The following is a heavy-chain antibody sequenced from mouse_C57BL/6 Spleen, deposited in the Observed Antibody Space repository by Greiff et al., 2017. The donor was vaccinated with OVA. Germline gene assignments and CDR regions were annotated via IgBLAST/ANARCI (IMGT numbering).Heavy chain of an antibody. D-gene: IGHD2-4*01. V-gene: IGHV1-39*01. CDR1: GYSFTDYN. Sequence: EVKLQESGPELVKPGASVKISCKASGYSFTDYNMNWVKQSNGKSLEWIGVINPNYGTTSYNQKFKGKATLTVDQSSSTAYMQLNSLTSEDSAVYYCATIYYDFWYFDVWGTGTTVTVSS. CDR2: INPNYGTT. J-gene: IGHJ1*03. CDR3: ATIYYDFWYFDV.